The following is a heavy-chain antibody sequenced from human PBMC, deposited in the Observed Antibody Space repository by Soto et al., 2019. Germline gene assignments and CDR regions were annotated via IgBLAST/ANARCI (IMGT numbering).Heavy chain of an antibody. CDR1: GGSFSGYY. J-gene: IGHJ6*02. CDR3: ARGNILPGYYYYYGMDV. D-gene: IGHD3-9*01. CDR2: INHSGST. V-gene: IGHV4-34*01. Sequence: PSETLSLTCAVYGGSFSGYYWSGIRQRPGKGLEWIGEINHSGSTNYNPSLKSRVTISVDTSKNQFSMKLSSVTAADTAVYYCARGNILPGYYYYYGMDVWGQGTTVT.